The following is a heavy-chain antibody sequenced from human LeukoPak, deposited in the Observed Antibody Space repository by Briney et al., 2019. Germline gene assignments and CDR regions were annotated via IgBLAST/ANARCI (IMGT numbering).Heavy chain of an antibody. D-gene: IGHD6-13*01. CDR3: ARGATAGRFSLRPTGAYYMDV. V-gene: IGHV1-2*02. CDR2: INPNSGGT. J-gene: IGHJ6*03. CDR1: GYTFTAYY. Sequence: ASVKVSCKASGYTFTAYYMHWLRQAPGQGLEWMGWINPNSGGTNCAQKLQGRVTMTRDTSINTAYMELSSLRFDDTAVYYCARGATAGRFSLRPTGAYYMDVWGRGTTVTVSS.